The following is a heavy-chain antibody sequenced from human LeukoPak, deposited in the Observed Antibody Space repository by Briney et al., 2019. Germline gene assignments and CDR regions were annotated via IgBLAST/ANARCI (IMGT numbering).Heavy chain of an antibody. CDR2: IIPILSIA. D-gene: IGHD3-22*01. CDR1: GGTFSSYT. V-gene: IGHV1-69*02. CDR3: ARVPPDDSSGSTPPHDAFDI. J-gene: IGHJ3*02. Sequence: SVKVSCKASGGTFSSYTISWVRQAPGQGLEWMGRIIPILSIANYAQKFQGRVTITADKSTSTAYMELSSLRSEDTAVYYCARVPPDDSSGSTPPHDAFDIWGQGTMVTVSS.